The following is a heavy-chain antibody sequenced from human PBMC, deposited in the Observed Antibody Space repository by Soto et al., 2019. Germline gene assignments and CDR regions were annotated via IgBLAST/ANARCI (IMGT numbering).Heavy chain of an antibody. CDR2: IDPSDSYT. V-gene: IGHV5-10-1*01. J-gene: IGHJ4*02. Sequence: RGESLKISCNGSGYSFTSYWISWVRQMPGKGLEWMGRIDPSDSYTNYSPSFQGHVTISADKSIDTAYLQWSSLKTSDTAMYYCARHAGNSWKGDYFDYWGQGALVTVSS. CDR1: GYSFTSYW. D-gene: IGHD6-13*01. CDR3: ARHAGNSWKGDYFDY.